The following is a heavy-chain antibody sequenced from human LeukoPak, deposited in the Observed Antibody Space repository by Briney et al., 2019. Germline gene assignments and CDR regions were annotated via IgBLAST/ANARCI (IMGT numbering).Heavy chain of an antibody. CDR2: IRYDGSNK. D-gene: IGHD1-14*01. V-gene: IGHV3-30*02. Sequence: GGSLRLSCAASGFTFSSYGMHWVRQAPGKGLEWVAFIRYDGSNKYYADSVKGRFTISRDNSKNTLYLQMSSLRAEGTAVYYCAKDPGTWKDYWGQGTLVTVSS. CDR3: AKDPGTWKDY. J-gene: IGHJ4*02. CDR1: GFTFSSYG.